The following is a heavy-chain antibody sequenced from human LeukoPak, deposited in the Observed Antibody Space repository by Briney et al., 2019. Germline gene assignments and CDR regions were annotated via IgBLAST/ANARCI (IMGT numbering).Heavy chain of an antibody. CDR3: ASLSRAAAGTTFDY. V-gene: IGHV4-59*11. CDR1: GGSFSGHY. CDR2: IYYSGST. Sequence: SEALSLTCAVYGGSFSGHYWSWIRQPPGKGLEWIGYIYYSGSTNYNPSLKSRVTISVDTSKNQFSLKLSSVTAADTAVYCCASLSRAAAGTTFDYWGQGTLVTVSS. J-gene: IGHJ4*02. D-gene: IGHD6-13*01.